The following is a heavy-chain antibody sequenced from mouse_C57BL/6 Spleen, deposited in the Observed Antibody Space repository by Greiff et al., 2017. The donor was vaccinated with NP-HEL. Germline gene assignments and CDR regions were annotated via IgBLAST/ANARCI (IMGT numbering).Heavy chain of an antibody. V-gene: IGHV1-55*01. CDR3: ARKDYYGSRGYEDY. J-gene: IGHJ4*01. CDR2: IYPGSGST. Sequence: QVQLQQPGAELVKPGASVKMSCKASGYTFTSYWITWVKQRPGQGLEWIGDIYPGSGSTNYNEKFKSKATLTVDTSSSTAYMQLSSLTSEDSAVYYCARKDYYGSRGYEDYWGQGTSVTVSS. CDR1: GYTFTSYW. D-gene: IGHD1-1*01.